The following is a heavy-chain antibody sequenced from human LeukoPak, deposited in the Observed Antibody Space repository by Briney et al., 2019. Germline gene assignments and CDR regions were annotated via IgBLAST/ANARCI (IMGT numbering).Heavy chain of an antibody. V-gene: IGHV3-15*01. D-gene: IGHD2-15*01. CDR1: GFTFSNAW. CDR3: TTDLFVVVVAESRY. CDR2: IKSKTDGGTT. J-gene: IGHJ4*02. Sequence: GGSLRLSCAASGFTFSNAWMSWVCQAPGKGLERVGRIKSKTDGGTTDYAAPVKGRFTISRDDSKNTLYLQMNSLKTEDTAVYYCTTDLFVVVVAESRYWGQGTLVTVSS.